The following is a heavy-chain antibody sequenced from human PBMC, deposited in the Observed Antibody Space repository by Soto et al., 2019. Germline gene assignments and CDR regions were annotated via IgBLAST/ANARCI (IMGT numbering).Heavy chain of an antibody. CDR2: IWYDGSNK. D-gene: IGHD6-19*01. J-gene: IGHJ6*02. V-gene: IGHV3-33*01. Sequence: GGSLRLSCAASGFTFSSYCMHWVRQAPGKGLEWVAVIWYDGSNKYYADSVKGRFTISRDNSKNTLYLQMNSLRAEDTAVYYCAREQYSSGWYAPYYGMDVWGQGTTVTVSS. CDR1: GFTFSSYC. CDR3: AREQYSSGWYAPYYGMDV.